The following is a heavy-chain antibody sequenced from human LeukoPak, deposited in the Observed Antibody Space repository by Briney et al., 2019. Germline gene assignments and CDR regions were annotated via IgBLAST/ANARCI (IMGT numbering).Heavy chain of an antibody. D-gene: IGHD3-22*01. CDR2: ISAYNGNT. CDR1: GYTFTSYG. Sequence: ASVKVSCKASGYTFTSYGISWVRQAPGQGLEWMGWISAYNGNTNYAQKLQGRVTMTTDTSTSTAYMELRSLRSDDTAMYYCASGVQYYYDSSGSLDAFDIWGQGTMVTVSS. J-gene: IGHJ3*02. CDR3: ASGVQYYYDSSGSLDAFDI. V-gene: IGHV1-18*01.